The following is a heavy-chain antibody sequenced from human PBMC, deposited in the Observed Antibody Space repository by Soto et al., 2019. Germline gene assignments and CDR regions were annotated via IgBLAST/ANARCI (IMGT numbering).Heavy chain of an antibody. CDR3: ARGPYVLLWFGELLH. D-gene: IGHD3-10*01. Sequence: GSLRLSCAASGFTFSSYWMSWVRQAPGKGLEWVANIKQDGSEKYYVDSVKGRFTISRDNAKNSLYLQMNSLRAEDTAVYYCARGPYVLLWFGELLHWGQGTLVTVSS. CDR1: GFTFSSYW. CDR2: IKQDGSEK. V-gene: IGHV3-7*05. J-gene: IGHJ4*02.